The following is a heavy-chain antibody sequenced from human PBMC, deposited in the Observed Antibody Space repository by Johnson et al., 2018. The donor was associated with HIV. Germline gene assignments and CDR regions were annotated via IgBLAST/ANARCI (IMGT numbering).Heavy chain of an antibody. CDR2: ISSDGSTK. V-gene: IGHV3-30*03. D-gene: IGHD4-23*01. Sequence: QVQLVESGGGVVQPGRSLRLSCAASGFTFTHFAMDWVRQAPGKGLEWVVVISSDGSTKHYADSVKGRFTISRDNSKKTVSLQMNSLRAEDTAVYYCAREGSTVVTSAFDIWGQGTMVTVSS. CDR3: AREGSTVVTSAFDI. CDR1: GFTFTHFA. J-gene: IGHJ3*02.